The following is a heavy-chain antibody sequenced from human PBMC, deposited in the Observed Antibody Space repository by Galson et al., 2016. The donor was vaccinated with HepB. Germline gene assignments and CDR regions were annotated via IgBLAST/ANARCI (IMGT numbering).Heavy chain of an antibody. J-gene: IGHJ5*02. CDR2: IYSGGST. CDR3: ARNRHCSGGSCYGA. Sequence: SLRLSCAASGFTVSNNYMRWVRQAPGKGLEWVSLIYSGGSTYYADSVKGRFTISRDSSENTLYLQMNSLRAEDTAVYYCARNRHCSGGSCYGAWGQGTLVTVSS. CDR1: GFTVSNNY. D-gene: IGHD2-15*01. V-gene: IGHV3-66*01.